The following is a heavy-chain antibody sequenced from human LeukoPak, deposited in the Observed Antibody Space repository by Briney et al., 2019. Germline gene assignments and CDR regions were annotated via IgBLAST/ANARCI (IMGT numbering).Heavy chain of an antibody. CDR2: IYYSGST. V-gene: IGHV4-59*01. CDR3: ARGFRPIDY. CDR1: GVSLSSYY. J-gene: IGHJ4*02. Sequence: PSETLSLTCTVSGVSLSSYYWNWIRQSAGKGLEWIGYIYYSGSTNYNPSLKSRVTISVDTSKNQFSLKLSSVTAADTAVYYCARGFRPIDYWGQGTLVTVSS.